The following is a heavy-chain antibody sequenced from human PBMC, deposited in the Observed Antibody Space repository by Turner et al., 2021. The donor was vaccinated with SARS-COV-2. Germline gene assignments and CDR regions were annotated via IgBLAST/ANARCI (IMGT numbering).Heavy chain of an antibody. CDR2: IYANEDT. CDR3: ARDLGRHCTSTTCHRWEDNGMDV. J-gene: IGHJ6*02. V-gene: IGHV4-4*08. Sequence: QVQLQESGPGLVQSSETLSLTCTVSGASISSYFWTWIRQSPGRGLEWIGYIYANEDTDYHPSLKSRATISVDWSKNQFSLSLRSVTAADSAVYYCARDLGRHCTSTTCHRWEDNGMDVWGQGATVTVS. D-gene: IGHD2-8*01. CDR1: GASISSYF.